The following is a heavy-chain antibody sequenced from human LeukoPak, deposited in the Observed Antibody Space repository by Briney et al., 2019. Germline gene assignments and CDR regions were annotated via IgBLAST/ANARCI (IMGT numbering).Heavy chain of an antibody. CDR1: GFTFSNYG. CDR3: ARIGGYYYDSSGYSLPFDY. Sequence: GGSLRLSCAASGFTFSNYGMHWVRQAPGKGLEWVSFIRFDGSNKFYADSVKGRFTISRDNSKNTLYLQMNSLRAEDTAVYYCARIGGYYYDSSGYSLPFDYWGQGTMVIVSS. V-gene: IGHV3-30*02. D-gene: IGHD3-22*01. CDR2: IRFDGSNK. J-gene: IGHJ4*02.